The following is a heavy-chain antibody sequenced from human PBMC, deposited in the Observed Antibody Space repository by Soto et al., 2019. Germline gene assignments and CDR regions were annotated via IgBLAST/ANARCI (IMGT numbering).Heavy chain of an antibody. J-gene: IGHJ4*02. D-gene: IGHD1-1*01. CDR1: GISFTKAW. Sequence: EVQLVESGGGLVKPGESLRLSCAASGISFTKAWMNWVRQAPGKGLEWVGQIKSKSDGGTTDYAAPATGRFTISRDDAKHTLSLQMNRLKSEDTAVYYCTTNWHWNVDSRTFDSWGQGTLVTVSS. CDR3: TTNWHWNVDSRTFDS. V-gene: IGHV3-15*01. CDR2: IKSKSDGGTT.